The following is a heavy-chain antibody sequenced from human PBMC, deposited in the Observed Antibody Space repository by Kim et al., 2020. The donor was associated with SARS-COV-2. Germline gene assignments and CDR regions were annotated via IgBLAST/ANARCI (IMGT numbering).Heavy chain of an antibody. J-gene: IGHJ4*02. Sequence: GGSLRLSCAASGFTFSSYAMSWVRQAPGKGLEWVSAIRGSGGSTYYADARKGRFTISRDNSKNTLYLQMNRLRAEDTAVYYGAQGISWIQILGGYYVDYWDQGNLGTVSS. V-gene: IGHV3-23*01. CDR1: GFTFSSYA. D-gene: IGHD5-18*01. CDR3: AQGISWIQILGGYYVDY. CDR2: IRGSGGST.